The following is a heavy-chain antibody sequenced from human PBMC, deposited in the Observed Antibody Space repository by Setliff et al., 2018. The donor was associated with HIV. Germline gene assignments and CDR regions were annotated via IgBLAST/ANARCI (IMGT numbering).Heavy chain of an antibody. V-gene: IGHV4-39*01. CDR1: GGSMTSSNYY. J-gene: IGHJ6*03. CDR3: ARHRDPPGTSWIFYYYYLDL. D-gene: IGHD2-2*01. Sequence: LSLTCTVSGGSMTSSNYYWGWIRQPPGKRLEWLWSVYQSGSTSYNPSLSSRLTLSLDTSKNQVSLKLSSVNAADTGVYYCARHRDPPGTSWIFYYYYLDLWGGGTTVTVSS. CDR2: VYQSGST.